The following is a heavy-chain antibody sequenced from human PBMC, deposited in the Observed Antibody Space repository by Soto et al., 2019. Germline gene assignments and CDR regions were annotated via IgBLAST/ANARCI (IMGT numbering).Heavy chain of an antibody. J-gene: IGHJ5*02. D-gene: IGHD3-10*01. CDR1: GGSISSYY. V-gene: IGHV4-30-4*08. CDR2: IYYSGST. Sequence: SETLSLTCTVSGGSISSYYWSWIRQHPGKGLEWIGYIYYSGSTYYNPSLKSRVTISVDTSKNQFSLKLSSVTAADTAVYYCARDPTFTGGFDPWGQGTLVTVSS. CDR3: ARDPTFTGGFDP.